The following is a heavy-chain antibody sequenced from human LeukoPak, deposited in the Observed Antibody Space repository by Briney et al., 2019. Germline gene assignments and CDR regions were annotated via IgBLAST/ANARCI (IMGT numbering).Heavy chain of an antibody. CDR3: ARGTSGSSTSCYG. V-gene: IGHV1-2*02. CDR2: INPNSGGT. CDR1: GYTFTGYY. D-gene: IGHD2-2*01. J-gene: IGHJ4*02. Sequence: ASVKVSCKASGYTFTGYYMHWVRQAPGQGLEWMGWINPNSGGTNYAQKFQGRVTMTRDTSISTAYMELSSLRSEDTAVYYCARGTSGSSTSCYGWGQGTLVTVSS.